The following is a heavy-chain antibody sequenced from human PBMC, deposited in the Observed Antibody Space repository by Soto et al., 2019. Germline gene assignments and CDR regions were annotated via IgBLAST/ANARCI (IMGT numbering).Heavy chain of an antibody. Sequence: SETLSLTCTVSGGSFSPNYWSWIRQPPGKGLEWVGYIYYDGTARHNPSLKSRVTISLETSRNQFSLKLSSVTAADTAVYYCARSPDSSGYYPRWYYYGMDVWGQGTTVTVSS. J-gene: IGHJ6*02. CDR3: ARSPDSSGYYPRWYYYGMDV. CDR1: GGSFSPNY. CDR2: IYYDGTA. D-gene: IGHD3-22*01. V-gene: IGHV4-59*08.